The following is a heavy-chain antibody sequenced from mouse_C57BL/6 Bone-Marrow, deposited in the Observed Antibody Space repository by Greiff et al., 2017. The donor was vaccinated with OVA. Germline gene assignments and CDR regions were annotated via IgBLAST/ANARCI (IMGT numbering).Heavy chain of an antibody. CDR3: ARRGSYYIQFAY. Sequence: VQLQQPGAELVKPGASVKLSCKASGYTFTSYWMHWVKQRPGQGLEWIGMIHPNSGSTNYNEKFKSKATLTVDKSSSTAYMQLSSLTSEDSAVYYCARRGSYYIQFAYWGQGTLVTVSA. J-gene: IGHJ3*01. V-gene: IGHV1-64*01. CDR2: IHPNSGST. CDR1: GYTFTSYW. D-gene: IGHD1-1*01.